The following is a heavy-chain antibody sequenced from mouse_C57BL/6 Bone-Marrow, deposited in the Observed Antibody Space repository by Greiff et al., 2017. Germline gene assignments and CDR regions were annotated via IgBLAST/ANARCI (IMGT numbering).Heavy chain of an antibody. CDR1: GYTFTSYW. V-gene: IGHV1-64*01. D-gene: IGHD2-4*01. CDR3: ARGRLRAWFAY. CDR2: IHPSSGST. Sequence: QVQLQQPGAELVKPGASVKLSCTASGYTFTSYWMHWVKQRPGQGLEWIGMIHPSSGSTNYNEKFKSKATLTVDKSSSTAYMQLSSLTSEDAAVYYCARGRLRAWFAYWGQGTLVTVSA. J-gene: IGHJ3*01.